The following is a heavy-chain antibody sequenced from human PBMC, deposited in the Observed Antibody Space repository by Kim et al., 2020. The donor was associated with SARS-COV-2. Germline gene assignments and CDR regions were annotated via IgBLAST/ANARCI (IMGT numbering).Heavy chain of an antibody. Sequence: GGSLRLSCAASGFSFSSYKMNWVRQAPGKGLEWVSVISSNSAYIYYADSVKGRFTISRDNTKNSLYLQMNSLRVEDTAVYYCTTQLFSVAENYWGQGTLLTVSS. D-gene: IGHD6-19*01. V-gene: IGHV3-21*01. CDR1: GFSFSSYK. J-gene: IGHJ4*02. CDR3: TTQLFSVAENY. CDR2: ISSNSAYI.